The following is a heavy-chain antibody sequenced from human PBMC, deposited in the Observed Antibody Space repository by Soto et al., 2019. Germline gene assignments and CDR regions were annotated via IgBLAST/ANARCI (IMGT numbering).Heavy chain of an antibody. CDR3: ARGDTWFDP. V-gene: IGHV4-31*02. CDR1: GGSISSGGYY. Sequence: SETLSVTWTVSGGSISSGGYYWSWIRHHPGKGLEWIGYIYYSGSIYYNPSLKSRLTISVDTSKNQFSLALRSVTAADTAVYLCARGDTWFDPWGQGTLVTVSS. J-gene: IGHJ5*02. CDR2: IYYSGSI.